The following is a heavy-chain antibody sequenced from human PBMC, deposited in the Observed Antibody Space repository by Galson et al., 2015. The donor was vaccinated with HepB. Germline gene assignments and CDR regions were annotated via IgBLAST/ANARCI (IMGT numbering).Heavy chain of an antibody. CDR1: GFTFDDYA. J-gene: IGHJ3*01. CDR2: ISWNSGSI. V-gene: IGHV3-9*01. Sequence: SLRLSCAASGFTFDDYAMHWVRQGPGKGLEWVSGISWNSGSIGYAASVKGRFTISRDNAKNSLYLQMNSLRTEDTALYYCAKDIRSSQDSFDLWGQGTMVTVSS. D-gene: IGHD2-2*01. CDR3: AKDIRSSQDSFDL.